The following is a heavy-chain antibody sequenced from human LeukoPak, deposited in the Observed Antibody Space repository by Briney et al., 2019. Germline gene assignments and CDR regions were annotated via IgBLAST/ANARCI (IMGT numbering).Heavy chain of an antibody. D-gene: IGHD3-22*01. J-gene: IGHJ6*02. V-gene: IGHV3-30*18. Sequence: GGSLRLSCAASGFTFSSYGMHWVRQAPGKGLEWVAVISYDGSNKYYADSVKGRFTISRDNSKNTLYLQMNSLRAEDTAVYYCAKDLRGPPGYYDSSLSSWLSGMDVWGQGTTVTVSS. CDR3: AKDLRGPPGYYDSSLSSWLSGMDV. CDR1: GFTFSSYG. CDR2: ISYDGSNK.